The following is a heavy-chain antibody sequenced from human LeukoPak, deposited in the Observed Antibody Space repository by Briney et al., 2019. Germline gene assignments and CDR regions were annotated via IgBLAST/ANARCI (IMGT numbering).Heavy chain of an antibody. Sequence: GGSLRLSCAASGFTFSDYYMSWIRQAPGKGLEWVSYISSSSSYIYYADSVKGRFTISRDNAKNSLYLQMNSLRAEDTAVYYCARDRHHRFGELFPWGQGTLVTVSS. J-gene: IGHJ4*02. CDR2: ISSSSSYI. V-gene: IGHV3-11*06. D-gene: IGHD3-10*01. CDR3: ARDRHHRFGELFP. CDR1: GFTFSDYY.